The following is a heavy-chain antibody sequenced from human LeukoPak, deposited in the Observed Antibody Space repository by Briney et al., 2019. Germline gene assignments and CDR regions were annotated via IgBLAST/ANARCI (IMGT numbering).Heavy chain of an antibody. CDR3: ARGPLYGGSDY. CDR1: GLTFSSYS. D-gene: IGHD4-23*01. Sequence: GGSLRLSCAASGLTFSSYSMTWVRQAPGRGLEWVSYISSSSSTIYYADSVKGRFTISRDNAKNSLYLQMNSLRAEDTAVYYCARGPLYGGSDYWGQGTLVTVSS. J-gene: IGHJ4*02. V-gene: IGHV3-48*01. CDR2: ISSSSSTI.